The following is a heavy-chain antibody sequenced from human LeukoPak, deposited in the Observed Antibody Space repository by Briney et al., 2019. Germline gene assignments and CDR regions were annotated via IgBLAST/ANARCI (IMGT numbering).Heavy chain of an antibody. V-gene: IGHV4-59*01. CDR2: IYYGGST. D-gene: IGHD6-13*01. Sequence: SETLSLTCTVYAGSLSSYYWSWIRQPPGKGLEWIGYIYYGGSTNYNPPLKSRVTISVDTSKNQFSLKLSSVTAADTAVYYCARDQGPYSSSWYLAVWGQGTMVTVSS. J-gene: IGHJ3*01. CDR1: AGSLSSYY. CDR3: ARDQGPYSSSWYLAV.